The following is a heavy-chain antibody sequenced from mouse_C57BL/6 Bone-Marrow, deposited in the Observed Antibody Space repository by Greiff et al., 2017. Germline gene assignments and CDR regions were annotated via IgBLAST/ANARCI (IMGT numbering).Heavy chain of an antibody. CDR2: IYPRDGST. CDR3: ARRSLCDGYYGFFDY. J-gene: IGHJ2*01. V-gene: IGHV1-78*01. Sequence: QVQLQQSDAELVKPGASVKISCKVSGYTITDHTINWMKQRPEQGLEWIGYIYPRDGSTKYNEKFKGKATLTADKSSSTAYRQRNSLTSEDYAVYCCARRSLCDGYYGFFDYWGQGTTLTVSS. CDR1: GYTITDHT. D-gene: IGHD2-3*01.